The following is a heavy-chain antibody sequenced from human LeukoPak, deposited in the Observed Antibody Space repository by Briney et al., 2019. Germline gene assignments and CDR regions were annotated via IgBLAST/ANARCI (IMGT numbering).Heavy chain of an antibody. CDR2: IRYDGSNK. Sequence: GGSLRLSCAASGFTFSSYAMHWVRQAPGKGLEWVAFIRYDGSNKYYADSVKGRFTISRGNSKNTLYLQMNSLRAEDTAMYFCAKDKDPWKSTSISDFDYWGQGTLVTVSS. J-gene: IGHJ4*02. V-gene: IGHV3-30*02. CDR3: AKDKDPWKSTSISDFDY. CDR1: GFTFSSYA. D-gene: IGHD1-1*01.